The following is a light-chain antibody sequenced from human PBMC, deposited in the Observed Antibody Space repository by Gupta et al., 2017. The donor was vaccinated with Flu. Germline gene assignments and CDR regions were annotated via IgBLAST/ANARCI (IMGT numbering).Light chain of an antibody. Sequence: SLGERATINCRSSQNIFYSSNNKNNLAWYRQKPGQPPELLITWASTRESGVPDRFSGGGSGTDFTLTISSLQAEDVAVYYCQQDDSSPKTFGQGTRVEIK. CDR1: QNIFYSSNNKNN. J-gene: IGKJ1*01. V-gene: IGKV4-1*01. CDR3: QQDDSSPKT. CDR2: WAS.